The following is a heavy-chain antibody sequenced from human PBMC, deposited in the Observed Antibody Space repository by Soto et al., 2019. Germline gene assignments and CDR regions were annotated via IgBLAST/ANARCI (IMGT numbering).Heavy chain of an antibody. CDR2: ISAYNGNT. J-gene: IGHJ6*02. CDR3: ARVAVTKNYYYYGMDV. D-gene: IGHD4-17*01. Sequence: QVQLVQSGAEVKKPGASVKVSCKASGYTFTSYGISWVRQAPGQGLEWMGWISAYNGNTNYAQKLQGRVTMTTDTSTSTVYMELRSLRSDDTAVYYCARVAVTKNYYYYGMDVWGQGTTVTVSS. V-gene: IGHV1-18*01. CDR1: GYTFTSYG.